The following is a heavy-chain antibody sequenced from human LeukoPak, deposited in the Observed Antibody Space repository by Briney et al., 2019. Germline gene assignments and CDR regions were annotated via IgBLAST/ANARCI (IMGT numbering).Heavy chain of an antibody. CDR2: ISADNGNT. CDR3: ARPLGTITKGLLGV. Sequence: ASVKVSCKASGYTFTSYGISWVRQAPGQGLEWMGWISADNGNTNYAQKLQGRLTMTTDTSTSTAYMELRGLRSDDTAVYYCARPLGTITKGLLGVWGQGTTVTVSS. CDR1: GYTFTSYG. D-gene: IGHD3-10*01. V-gene: IGHV1-18*04. J-gene: IGHJ6*02.